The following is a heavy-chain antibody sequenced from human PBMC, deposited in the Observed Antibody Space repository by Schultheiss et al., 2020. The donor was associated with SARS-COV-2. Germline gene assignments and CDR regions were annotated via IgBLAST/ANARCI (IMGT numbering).Heavy chain of an antibody. J-gene: IGHJ4*02. D-gene: IGHD3-22*01. CDR1: GGTFSSYA. Sequence: SVKVSCKASGGTFSSYAISWVRQTPGQGLEWMGGIIPIFGTANYAQKFQGRVTITADESTSTAYMELSSLRSEDTAVYYCARGPYYYDSSGYYPFDYWGQGTLVTVSS. CDR3: ARGPYYYDSSGYYPFDY. CDR2: IIPIFGTA. V-gene: IGHV1-69*13.